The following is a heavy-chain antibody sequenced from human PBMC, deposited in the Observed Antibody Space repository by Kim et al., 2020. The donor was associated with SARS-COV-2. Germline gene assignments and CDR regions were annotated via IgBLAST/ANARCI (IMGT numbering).Heavy chain of an antibody. D-gene: IGHD2-21*02. J-gene: IGHJ5*02. CDR3: ARGDGPPGLWFDP. V-gene: IGHV3-53*04. Sequence: FYAVSVKGRFTIPRHNSESTLYLQMHSLRAADTAVYYCARGDGPPGLWFDPWGQGTLVTVSS.